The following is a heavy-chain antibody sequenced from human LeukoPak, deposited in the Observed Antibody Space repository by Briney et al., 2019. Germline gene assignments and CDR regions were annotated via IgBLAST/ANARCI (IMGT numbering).Heavy chain of an antibody. CDR2: INHSGRT. D-gene: IGHD3-22*01. CDR3: LLGYYQRAFDI. CDR1: GGSFSGYY. Sequence: PSETLSLTCAVYGGSFSGYYWSWVRQPPGKGGEWGGEINHSGRTNYNPSRKSRVTISVDTSKNQFSLKLSSVTAADTAVYYCLLGYYQRAFDIWGQGTMVTVSS. J-gene: IGHJ3*02. V-gene: IGHV4-34*01.